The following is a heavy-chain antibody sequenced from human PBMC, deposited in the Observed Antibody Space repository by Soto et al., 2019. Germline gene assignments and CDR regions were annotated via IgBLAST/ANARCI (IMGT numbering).Heavy chain of an antibody. D-gene: IGHD3-3*01. J-gene: IGHJ4*02. Sequence: QVQLVQSGAEVKKPGASVQVSCKASGYTFTSYAMHWVRQAPGQRLEWMGWINAGNGNTKYSQKFQGSVTITRDTSASTAYMELSSLRAEDTAVYYCARTSGYYFFDYWGQGTLVTVSS. CDR3: ARTSGYYFFDY. CDR1: GYTFTSYA. V-gene: IGHV1-3*01. CDR2: INAGNGNT.